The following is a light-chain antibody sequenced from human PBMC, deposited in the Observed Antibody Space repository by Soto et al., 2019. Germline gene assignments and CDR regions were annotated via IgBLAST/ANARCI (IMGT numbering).Light chain of an antibody. Sequence: QPVLTQPPSASGTPGQRVTISCSGSSSNIGTYSVYWYQQLPGTAPKLLIYGNSQRPSGVPDRFSASKSATSASLAISGLQSEDEADYYCAAWDDSLNAVVFGGGTKLTVL. J-gene: IGLJ2*01. CDR2: GNS. V-gene: IGLV1-44*01. CDR3: AAWDDSLNAVV. CDR1: SSNIGTYS.